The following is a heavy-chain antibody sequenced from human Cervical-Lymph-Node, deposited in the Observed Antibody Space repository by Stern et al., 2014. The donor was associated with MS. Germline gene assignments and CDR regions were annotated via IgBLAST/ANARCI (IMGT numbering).Heavy chain of an antibody. D-gene: IGHD6-13*01. CDR3: ASAYSSSHYYFDY. CDR1: GFSFSRYA. V-gene: IGHV3-33*01. CDR2: IWYDGSNP. Sequence: VQLGQSGGGVVQPVRSLRLSCAASGFSFSRYAMHWVRQAPGKGLAWVALIWYDGSNPYYADSVTGRFTISRDNFKNTLYLQMNSLRAEDTAVYYCASAYSSSHYYFDYWGQGTLVTVSS. J-gene: IGHJ4*02.